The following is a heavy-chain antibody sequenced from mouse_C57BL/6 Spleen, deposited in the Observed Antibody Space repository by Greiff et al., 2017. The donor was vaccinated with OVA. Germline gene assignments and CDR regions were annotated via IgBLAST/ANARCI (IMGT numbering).Heavy chain of an antibody. CDR3: ARGSAGTVVATEYFDV. V-gene: IGHV1-61*01. D-gene: IGHD1-1*01. CDR2: IYPSDSET. Sequence: VKLQQPGAELVRPGSSVKLSCKASGYTFTSYWMDWVKQRPGQGLEWIGNIYPSDSETHYNQKFKDKATLTVDKSSSTAYMQLSSLTSEDSAVYYCARGSAGTVVATEYFDVWGTGTTVTVSS. J-gene: IGHJ1*03. CDR1: GYTFTSYW.